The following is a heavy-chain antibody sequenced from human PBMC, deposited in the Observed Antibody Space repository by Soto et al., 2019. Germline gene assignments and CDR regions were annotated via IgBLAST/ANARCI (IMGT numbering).Heavy chain of an antibody. J-gene: IGHJ3*02. Sequence: GGSLRLSCAASGFTFSRSWMSWVRQAPGKGLEWVANIKEDGSQKWYVDSVKGRFTISRDNAKNSLYLQINSLRAEDTAVYYCARGDYYDSSGPFSDAFDIWGQGTMVTVSS. CDR3: ARGDYYDSSGPFSDAFDI. D-gene: IGHD3-22*01. CDR2: IKEDGSQK. CDR1: GFTFSRSW. V-gene: IGHV3-7*04.